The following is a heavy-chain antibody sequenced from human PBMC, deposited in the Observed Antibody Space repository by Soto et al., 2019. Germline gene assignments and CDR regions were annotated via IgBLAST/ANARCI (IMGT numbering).Heavy chain of an antibody. Sequence: ASVKVSCKVSGYTLTELSMHWVRQAPGKGLEWMGGFDPEDGETIYAQKFQGRVTMTEDTSTDTAYMELSSLRSEDTAVYYCATIPPFYCGGNSGTDAFDIWGQGTMVTVSS. V-gene: IGHV1-24*01. D-gene: IGHD2-21*02. J-gene: IGHJ3*02. CDR3: ATIPPFYCGGNSGTDAFDI. CDR2: FDPEDGET. CDR1: GYTLTELS.